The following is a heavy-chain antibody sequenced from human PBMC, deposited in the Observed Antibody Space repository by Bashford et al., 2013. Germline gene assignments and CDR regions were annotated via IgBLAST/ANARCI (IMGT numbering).Heavy chain of an antibody. CDR2: IYYSGST. Sequence: SETLSLTCAVYGGSFSGYYWSWIRQHPGKGLEWIGYIYYSGSTYYNPSLKSRVTISVDTSKNQFSLKLSSVTAADTAVYYCARADGGSCHIDYWGQGPWSPSPQ. CDR1: GGSFSGYY. CDR3: ARADGGSCHIDY. D-gene: IGHD2-15*01. J-gene: IGHJ4*02. V-gene: IGHV4-31*11.